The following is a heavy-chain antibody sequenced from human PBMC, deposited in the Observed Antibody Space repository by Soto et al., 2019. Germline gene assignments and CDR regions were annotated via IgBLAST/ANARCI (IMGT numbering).Heavy chain of an antibody. CDR1: GFTFSSYS. Sequence: GESLKISCAASGFTFSSYSMNWVRQAPGKGLEWVSYISSSSSTIYYADSVKGRFTISRDNAKNSLYLQMNSLRDEDTAVYYCARASAVVVAALDYWGQGTLVTVSS. D-gene: IGHD2-15*01. J-gene: IGHJ4*02. CDR3: ARASAVVVAALDY. V-gene: IGHV3-48*02. CDR2: ISSSSSTI.